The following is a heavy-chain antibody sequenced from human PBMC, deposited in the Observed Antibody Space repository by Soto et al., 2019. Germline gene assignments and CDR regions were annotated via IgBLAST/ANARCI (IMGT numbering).Heavy chain of an antibody. CDR3: ARDCSSSSCSVWKY. J-gene: IGHJ4*02. CDR1: GFSFSNYA. V-gene: IGHV3-23*01. Sequence: EVQLLESGGGLVQPGGSLRLSCAASGFSFSNYAMTWVRQPPGKGLEWVSGVTGNADRTYYADSVKGRFTIFRDNSKNTRYLQRNSLRAEDMAIYYCARDCSSSSCSVWKYWGQGVLVTVSS. CDR2: VTGNADRT. D-gene: IGHD2-2*01.